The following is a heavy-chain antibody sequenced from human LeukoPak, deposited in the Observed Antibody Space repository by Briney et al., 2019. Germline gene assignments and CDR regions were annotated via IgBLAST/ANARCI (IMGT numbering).Heavy chain of an antibody. V-gene: IGHV3-30*03. D-gene: IGHD5-18*01. J-gene: IGHJ6*02. Sequence: PGGSLRLSCAASGFTFSSYGMHWVRQAPGKGLEWVAVISYDGSNKYYADSVKGRFTISRENAKNSLYLQMNSLRAGDTAVYYCARGASGYSYGFRVYYYGMDVWGQGTTVTVSS. CDR1: GFTFSSYG. CDR3: ARGASGYSYGFRVYYYGMDV. CDR2: ISYDGSNK.